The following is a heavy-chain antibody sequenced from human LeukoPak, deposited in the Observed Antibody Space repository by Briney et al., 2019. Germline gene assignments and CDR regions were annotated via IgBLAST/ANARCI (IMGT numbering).Heavy chain of an antibody. CDR1: GFTFSRYW. CDR3: VLDLFSSFAFDI. D-gene: IGHD3/OR15-3a*01. J-gene: IGHJ3*02. CDR2: INSDGSST. Sequence: GGSLRLSCAASGFTFSRYWMHWVRQAPGKGLLWVSRINSDGSSTYYADSVKGRFTTYRDNAKNALHLQMNSLTAEDTAVYYCVLDLFSSFAFDIWGQGTMVTVSS. V-gene: IGHV3-74*01.